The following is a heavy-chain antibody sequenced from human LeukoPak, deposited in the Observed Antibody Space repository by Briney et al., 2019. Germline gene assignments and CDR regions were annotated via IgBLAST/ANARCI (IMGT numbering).Heavy chain of an antibody. CDR3: ARGASPAY. CDR1: GGSFSGYY. CDR2: INHSGST. Sequence: SXXLSLTCAVYGGSFSGYYWSWIRQPPGKGLEWIGEINHSGSTNYNPSLKSRVTISVDTSKNQFSLKLSSVTAADTAVYYCARGASPAYWGQGTLVTVSS. V-gene: IGHV4-34*01. J-gene: IGHJ4*02.